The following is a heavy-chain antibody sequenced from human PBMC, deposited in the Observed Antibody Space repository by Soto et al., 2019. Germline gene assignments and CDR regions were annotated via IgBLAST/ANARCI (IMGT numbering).Heavy chain of an antibody. D-gene: IGHD5-12*01. CDR1: GYTFTGYY. CDR3: ARDRRVATSRMDV. Sequence: ASVKVSCKASGYTFTGYYMRWVRQAPGQGLEWMGWINPNSGGTNYAQKFQGRVTMTRDTSISTAYMELSRLRSDDTAVYYCARDRRVATSRMDVWGQGTTVTVSS. J-gene: IGHJ6*02. CDR2: INPNSGGT. V-gene: IGHV1-2*02.